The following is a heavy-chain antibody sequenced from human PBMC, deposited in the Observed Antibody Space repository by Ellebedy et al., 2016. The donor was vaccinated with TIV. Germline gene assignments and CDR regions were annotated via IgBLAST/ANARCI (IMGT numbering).Heavy chain of an antibody. CDR3: VKVAAYCLEY. CDR2: IFHTGVT. V-gene: IGHV4-4*02. D-gene: IGHD2-8*02. Sequence: GSLRLXXAASGFTFSSYAMSWVRQPPGKGLEWIGEIFHTGVTNYNPSLWSRVTMSVDKSRSQLSLQLTSVTAADTAVYYCVKVAAYCLEYWGQGTLVTVSS. CDR1: GFTFSSYAM. J-gene: IGHJ4*02.